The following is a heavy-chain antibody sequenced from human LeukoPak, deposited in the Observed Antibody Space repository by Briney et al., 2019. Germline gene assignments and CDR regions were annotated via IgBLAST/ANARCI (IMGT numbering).Heavy chain of an antibody. D-gene: IGHD2-2*01. Sequence: GGSLRLSCAASGFTFSNAWMSWVRQAPGKGLEGVGRIKSKTDGGTTDYAAPVKGRFTISRDDSKNTLYLQMNSLKTEDTAVYYCTRGVVPAAKSDYWGQGTLVTVSS. CDR1: GFTFSNAW. CDR3: TRGVVPAAKSDY. V-gene: IGHV3-15*01. J-gene: IGHJ4*02. CDR2: IKSKTDGGTT.